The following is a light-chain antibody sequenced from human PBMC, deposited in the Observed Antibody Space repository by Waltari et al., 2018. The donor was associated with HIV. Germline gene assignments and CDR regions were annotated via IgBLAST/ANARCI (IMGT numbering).Light chain of an antibody. Sequence: QSALTQPASVSGSPGQSITISCTGTSSDVGGYNFVSWYQQHPGKAPKLMIYEVSNRPSGVSNGFSGSKSGNTASLTISGLQAEDEADYSCSSYTSSSTVVFGGGTKLTVL. J-gene: IGLJ2*01. CDR2: EVS. CDR3: SSYTSSSTVV. V-gene: IGLV2-14*01. CDR1: SSDVGGYNF.